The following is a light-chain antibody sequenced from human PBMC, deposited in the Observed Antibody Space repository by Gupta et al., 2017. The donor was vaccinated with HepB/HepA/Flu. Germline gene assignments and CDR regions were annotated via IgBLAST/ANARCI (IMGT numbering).Light chain of an antibody. CDR2: GAS. CDR1: QSVSSSY. Sequence: DIVLTQSPGTLSLSPGERATLSCRASQSVSSSYLAWYQQKPGQAPRLLIYGASSRASGIPDRFSGSGSGTDFTLTISILEPEDFAVYYCQQYGSSAFTFGPGTKVDVK. V-gene: IGKV3-20*01. CDR3: QQYGSSAFT. J-gene: IGKJ3*01.